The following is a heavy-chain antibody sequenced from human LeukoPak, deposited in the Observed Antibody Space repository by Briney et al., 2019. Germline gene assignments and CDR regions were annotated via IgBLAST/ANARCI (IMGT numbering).Heavy chain of an antibody. CDR3: ARVGYCSTTSCYSLDY. D-gene: IGHD2-2*01. Sequence: ASVKVSCKTSGYTFTGYCMHWVRQAPGQGLEWMGWINPNSGGTNYAQKFQGRVTMTRDTSISTAYLELSRLISDDTAVYYCARVGYCSTTSCYSLDYWGQGTLVTVSS. J-gene: IGHJ4*02. CDR1: GYTFTGYC. V-gene: IGHV1-2*02. CDR2: INPNSGGT.